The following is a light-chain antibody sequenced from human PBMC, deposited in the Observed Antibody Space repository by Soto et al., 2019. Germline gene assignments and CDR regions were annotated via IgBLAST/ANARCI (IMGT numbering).Light chain of an antibody. CDR2: TAS. J-gene: IGKJ1*01. CDR3: QQTYSPLRT. V-gene: IGKV1-39*01. CDR1: QLINGY. Sequence: DIQLTQSPSSLSGSLGDRVTISCRASQLINGYLNWYQQKKGKAPRXLIYTASNLQSGVPSRFSGTRSGTDFNLIISDLQAEDFATYYCQQTYSPLRTFGQGTKVDIK.